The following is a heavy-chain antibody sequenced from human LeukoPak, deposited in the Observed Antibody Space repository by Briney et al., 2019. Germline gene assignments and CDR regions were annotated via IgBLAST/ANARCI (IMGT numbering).Heavy chain of an antibody. D-gene: IGHD3-3*01. CDR3: AREKVYHDFWSGYSWHDAFDI. CDR2: IYYSGST. CDR1: GGSISSYY. V-gene: IGHV4-59*01. Sequence: PSETLSLTCTVSGGSISSYYWSWIRQPPGKGLEWIGYIYYSGSTNYNPSLKSRVTISVDTSKNQFSLKLSSVTAADTAVYYCAREKVYHDFWSGYSWHDAFDIWGQGTMVTVSS. J-gene: IGHJ3*02.